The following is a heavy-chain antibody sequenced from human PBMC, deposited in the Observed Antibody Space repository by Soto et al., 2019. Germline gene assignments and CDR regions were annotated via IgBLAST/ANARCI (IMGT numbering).Heavy chain of an antibody. CDR3: ARHVSPMVRGVIILAPKTNWFDP. J-gene: IGHJ5*02. V-gene: IGHV4-39*01. CDR2: IYYSGST. CDR1: GGSISSSSYY. Sequence: SETRSLACTVCGGSISSSSYYWGWIRQPPGEGLEWIGSIYYSGSTYYNPSLKSRVTISVDTSKNQFSLKLSSVTAADTAVYYCARHVSPMVRGVIILAPKTNWFDPWGQGTLVTVS. D-gene: IGHD3-10*01.